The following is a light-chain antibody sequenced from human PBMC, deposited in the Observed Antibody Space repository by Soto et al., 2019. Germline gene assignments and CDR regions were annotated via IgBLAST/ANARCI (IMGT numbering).Light chain of an antibody. Sequence: EIVLTQSPATLSLSPGERATLSCRASQSVSSYLAWYQQKPGQAPRLLIYDASNRATGIPARFSGSGSGTDFTLTICSLEPEDFAVYYCQQRSNWLWTFGQGTKVEIK. CDR2: DAS. CDR3: QQRSNWLWT. V-gene: IGKV3-11*01. J-gene: IGKJ1*01. CDR1: QSVSSY.